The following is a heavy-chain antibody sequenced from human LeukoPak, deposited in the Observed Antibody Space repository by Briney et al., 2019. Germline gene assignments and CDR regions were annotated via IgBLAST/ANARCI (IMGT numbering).Heavy chain of an antibody. D-gene: IGHD3-3*01. CDR2: INPNSGGT. J-gene: IGHJ6*03. CDR3: ARDTIFGVKSYYYYYMDV. V-gene: IGHV1-2*02. Sequence: GASVKVSCKASGYTFTGYYMHWVRQAPGQGLEWMGWINPNSGGTNYAQKFQGRVTMTRDTSISTAYMELSRLRSDDTAVYYCARDTIFGVKSYYYYYMDVWGKGTTVTVSS. CDR1: GYTFTGYY.